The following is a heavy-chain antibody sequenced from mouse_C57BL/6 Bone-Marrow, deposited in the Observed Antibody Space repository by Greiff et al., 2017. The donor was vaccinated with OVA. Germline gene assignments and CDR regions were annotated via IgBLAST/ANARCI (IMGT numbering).Heavy chain of an antibody. CDR2: IHPNSGST. Sequence: QVQLQQPGAEPVKPGASVKLSCKASGYTFTSYWMHWVKQRPGQGLEWIGMIHPNSGSTNYNEKFKSKATLTVDKSSSTAYMQLSSLTSEDSAVYYCARYGYVFFDYWGQGTTLTVSS. J-gene: IGHJ2*01. CDR1: GYTFTSYW. D-gene: IGHD2-2*01. CDR3: ARYGYVFFDY. V-gene: IGHV1-64*01.